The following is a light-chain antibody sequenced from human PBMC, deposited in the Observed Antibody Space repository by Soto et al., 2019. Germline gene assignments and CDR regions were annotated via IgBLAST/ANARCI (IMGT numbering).Light chain of an antibody. CDR1: QSVSSSY. Sequence: EILLTQSPGTLSMSSVEIATFCSSASQSVSSSYIAWYQQKRGQAPRRLIYGASIRATGIPDRFSGGGSGTDFTLTISRLEPQDFAVYYCQQYFTAPQTFGQGTKVDIK. CDR3: QQYFTAPQT. V-gene: IGKV3-20*01. CDR2: GAS. J-gene: IGKJ1*01.